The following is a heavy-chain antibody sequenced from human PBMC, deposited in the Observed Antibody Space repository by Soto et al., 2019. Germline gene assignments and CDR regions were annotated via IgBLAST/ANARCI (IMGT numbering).Heavy chain of an antibody. D-gene: IGHD6-19*01. CDR1: GFTVSSNY. V-gene: IGHV3-66*01. CDR3: VRGRIAVAGNPEYSQH. J-gene: IGHJ1*01. Sequence: EVQLVESGGGLVQPGGSLRLSCAASGFTVSSNYMSWVRQAPGKGLEWVSVIYSGGSTYYADSVKGRYTISRDNSKNTLYLQMISLSAEDTAVYYCVRGRIAVAGNPEYSQHWGQGTLVTVSS. CDR2: IYSGGST.